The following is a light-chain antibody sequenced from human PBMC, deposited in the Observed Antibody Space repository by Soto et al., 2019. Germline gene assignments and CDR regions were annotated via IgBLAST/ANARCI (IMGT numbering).Light chain of an antibody. J-gene: IGLJ2*01. CDR1: SSDVGGYNY. Sequence: QSALTQPASVSGSPGQSIALSCTGTSSDVGGYNYVSWYQHHPGKAPKLIIYEVSNRPSGVSNRFSGSKSGNTASLTISGLQAEDEADYYCSSYVSDTTLVFGGGTKVTVL. V-gene: IGLV2-14*01. CDR3: SSYVSDTTLV. CDR2: EVS.